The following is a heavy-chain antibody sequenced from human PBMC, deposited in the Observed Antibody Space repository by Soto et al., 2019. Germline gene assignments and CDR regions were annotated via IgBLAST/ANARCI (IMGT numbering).Heavy chain of an antibody. CDR2: INAGNGNT. J-gene: IGHJ4*02. Sequence: QAQLVQSGAEVKKPGASVKVSCKASGYTSNNYAMHWVRQAPGQGLEWMGCINAGNGNTKYSQKFQDRVTISRDTSASTAYMELSSLRYEDTAFYYCARERISMVRGGPFYWGQGTLVTVSS. CDR1: GYTSNNYA. CDR3: ARERISMVRGGPFY. V-gene: IGHV1-3*01. D-gene: IGHD3-10*01.